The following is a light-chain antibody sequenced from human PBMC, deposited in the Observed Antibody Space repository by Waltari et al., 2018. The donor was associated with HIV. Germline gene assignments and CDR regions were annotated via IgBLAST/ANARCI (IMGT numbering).Light chain of an antibody. CDR2: GAS. V-gene: IGKV3-20*01. Sequence: EIVLTQSPGTLSLSPAERATHSRRASQSVSSSYLAWSQQKPGQAPRLLIYGASSRATGIPDRFSGSGSGTDFTLTISRLEPEDFAVYYCQQYGSSPSTFGGGTKVEIK. CDR3: QQYGSSPST. J-gene: IGKJ4*01. CDR1: QSVSSSY.